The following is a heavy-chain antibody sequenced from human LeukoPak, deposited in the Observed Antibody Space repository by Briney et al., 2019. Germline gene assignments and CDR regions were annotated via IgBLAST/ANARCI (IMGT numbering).Heavy chain of an antibody. D-gene: IGHD3-10*01. J-gene: IGHJ2*01. Sequence: GGSLRPSCAASGFTFSIYAMSWVRQAPGKGLEWVSSISSSSSYIYYADSVKGRFTISRDNAKNSLYLQMNSLRAEDTAVYYCARGGSPGGFDLWGRGTLVTVSS. CDR1: GFTFSIYA. CDR2: ISSSSSYI. V-gene: IGHV3-21*01. CDR3: ARGGSPGGFDL.